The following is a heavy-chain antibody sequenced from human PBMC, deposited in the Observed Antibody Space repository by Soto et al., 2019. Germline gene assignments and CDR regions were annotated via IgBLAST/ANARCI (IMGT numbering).Heavy chain of an antibody. Sequence: GTSVKVSCKASGYTFTCYDINWVRQATGQGLEWMGWMNPNSGNTGYAQKFQGRVTMTRNTSISTAYMELSSLRSEDTAVYYCARGNMVRGAIITYYYYYYMDVWGKGTTVTVSS. V-gene: IGHV1-8*01. CDR3: ARGNMVRGAIITYYYYYYMDV. CDR1: GYTFTCYD. D-gene: IGHD3-10*01. J-gene: IGHJ6*03. CDR2: MNPNSGNT.